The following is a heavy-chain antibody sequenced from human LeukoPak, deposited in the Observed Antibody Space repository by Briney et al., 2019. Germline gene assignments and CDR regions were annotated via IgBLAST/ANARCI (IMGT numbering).Heavy chain of an antibody. D-gene: IGHD2-2*01. V-gene: IGHV1-69*05. CDR2: IIAVFGTG. CDR1: GGTFSSYA. Sequence: ASVKVSCKASGGTFSSYAISWVRQAPGQGLEWMGMIIAVFGTGNYAQKFQARVTITTDEAMSTAYMELNSLRSEDTAVYYCARGYSSTQNWSDPWGQGTLVTVSS. CDR3: ARGYSSTQNWSDP. J-gene: IGHJ5*02.